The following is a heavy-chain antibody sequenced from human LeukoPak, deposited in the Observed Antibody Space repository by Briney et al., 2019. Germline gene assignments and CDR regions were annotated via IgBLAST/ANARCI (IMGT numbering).Heavy chain of an antibody. CDR1: GYSFNTYW. CDR2: IDPNDSDT. Sequence: GESLKISCKGSGYSFNTYWINWVRQVPGKGLEWMGIIDPNDSDTRYSPSFQGQVTISADKSSSTAYLQRSSLKASDTAVYYCARRYYDSRGYYSFDYWGQGTLVTVSS. V-gene: IGHV5-51*01. CDR3: ARRYYDSRGYYSFDY. J-gene: IGHJ4*02. D-gene: IGHD3-22*01.